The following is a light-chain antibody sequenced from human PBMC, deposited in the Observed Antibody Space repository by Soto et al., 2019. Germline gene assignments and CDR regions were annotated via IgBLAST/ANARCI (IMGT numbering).Light chain of an antibody. CDR3: QQYHSYWT. CDR1: QNIRSR. J-gene: IGKJ1*01. V-gene: IGKV1-5*01. Sequence: DFQMTQSPSTLSASVGDRVTITCRASQNIRSRVAWVQQKPGKAAKLLIYDASSLESGVPQRFSGSGSGTEFTLTITTLQTHDFSTYYCQQYHSYWTLGQGTKVDTK. CDR2: DAS.